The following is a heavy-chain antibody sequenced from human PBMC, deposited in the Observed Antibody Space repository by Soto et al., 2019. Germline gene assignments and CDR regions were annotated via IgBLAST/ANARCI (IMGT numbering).Heavy chain of an antibody. V-gene: IGHV4-39*01. Sequence: QLQLQESGPGLVKPSETLSLTCTVSGGSISSSSYYWGWIRQPPGKGLEWIGSIYYSGSTYYNPARKCRVTISVGTAKTQFSLKLSSVTAADTAVYYCARLSYYYDSSGYYLFDYWGQGTLVTVSS. CDR2: IYYSGST. D-gene: IGHD3-22*01. J-gene: IGHJ4*02. CDR1: GGSISSSSYY. CDR3: ARLSYYYDSSGYYLFDY.